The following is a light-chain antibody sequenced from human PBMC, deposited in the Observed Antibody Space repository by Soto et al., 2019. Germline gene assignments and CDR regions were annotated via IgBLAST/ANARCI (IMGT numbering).Light chain of an antibody. CDR3: GSYTSSSTLVV. J-gene: IGLJ2*01. Sequence: QSVLTQPASVSGSPGQSITISCTGTSSDVGGYNYVSWYQRHPGKAPTLMIYDVSNRPSGVSNRFSGSKSGNTASLTISGLQAEDEADYYCGSYTSSSTLVVFGGGTKLTVL. CDR2: DVS. CDR1: SSDVGGYNY. V-gene: IGLV2-14*01.